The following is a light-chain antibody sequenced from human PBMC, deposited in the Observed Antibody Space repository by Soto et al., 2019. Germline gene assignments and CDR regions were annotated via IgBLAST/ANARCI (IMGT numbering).Light chain of an antibody. CDR1: QSVSSSH. CDR2: AAS. Sequence: PGERARLSCSASQSVSSSHLARYQHKPGQAPRLLIYAASSRATGSPDRFSGGGSGTDFTLTISRLEPEDFAVYYCQQSGYSPITFGQGTRLEIK. CDR3: QQSGYSPIT. V-gene: IGKV3-20*01. J-gene: IGKJ5*01.